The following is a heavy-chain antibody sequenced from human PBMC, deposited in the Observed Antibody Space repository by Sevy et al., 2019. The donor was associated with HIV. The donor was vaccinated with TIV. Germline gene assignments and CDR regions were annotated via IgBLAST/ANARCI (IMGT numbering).Heavy chain of an antibody. D-gene: IGHD6-13*01. CDR1: GFTFSRYS. CDR2: IRSCASTT. V-gene: IGHV3-48*02. CDR3: ARDRVAGGKGNFNGMDV. J-gene: IGHJ6*02. Sequence: GGSLRLSCAASGFTFSRYSMNWVRQAPGKGLEWVSYIRSCASTTYYADSVKGRFTISRDNAKSSLYLQMNSLRDEDTAVYYCARDRVAGGKGNFNGMDVWGQGTTVTVSS.